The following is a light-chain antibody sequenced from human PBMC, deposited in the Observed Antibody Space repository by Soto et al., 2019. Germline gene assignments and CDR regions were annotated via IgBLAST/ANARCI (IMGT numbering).Light chain of an antibody. CDR2: DAS. J-gene: IGKJ4*01. V-gene: IGKV3-11*01. CDR1: QSVSSY. CDR3: QQRSNWPLT. Sequence: EIVLTQSPANLSLSPGERATLSCRASQSVSSYLAWYQQKPGKAPRLLIYDASNRATGIPARLSCSRSGTDFTLPNSSLEPEDFADYYCQQRSNWPLTLRGGTKVEIK.